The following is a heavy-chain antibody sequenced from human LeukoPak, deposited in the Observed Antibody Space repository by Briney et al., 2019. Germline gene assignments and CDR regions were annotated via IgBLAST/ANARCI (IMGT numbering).Heavy chain of an antibody. J-gene: IGHJ4*02. Sequence: GGSLRLSCAASGFTVSSNYMSWVRQAPGKGLEWVSVIYSGGSTYYADSVKGRFTISRDNSKNTLYLQMNSLRAEDTAVYYCAKDSGYVHFDYWGQGTLVTVSS. CDR1: GFTVSSNY. CDR2: IYSGGST. V-gene: IGHV3-53*01. D-gene: IGHD5-12*01. CDR3: AKDSGYVHFDY.